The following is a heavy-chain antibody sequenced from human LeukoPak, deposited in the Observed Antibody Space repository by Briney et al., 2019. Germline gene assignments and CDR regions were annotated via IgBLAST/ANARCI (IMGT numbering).Heavy chain of an antibody. Sequence: GGSLRLSCAASGFTFSDYYMSWIRQAPGKGMEWVSYISSSGSTIYYADSVKGRFTISRDNAKNSLYLQMNSLRAEDTAVYYCARHTVTTGGPGLSRVYFDYWGQGTLVTVSS. D-gene: IGHD4-11*01. CDR2: ISSSGSTI. V-gene: IGHV3-11*04. J-gene: IGHJ4*02. CDR1: GFTFSDYY. CDR3: ARHTVTTGGPGLSRVYFDY.